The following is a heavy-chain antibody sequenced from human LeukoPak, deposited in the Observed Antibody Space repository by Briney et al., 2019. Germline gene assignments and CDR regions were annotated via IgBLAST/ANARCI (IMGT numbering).Heavy chain of an antibody. CDR3: ASSIAAAYRDAFDI. J-gene: IGHJ3*02. CDR1: GGAFSSYA. Sequence: ASVKVSCKASGGAFSSYAISWVRQAPGLGLEWMGWISAYNGNTNYAQKLQGRVTMTTDTSTSTAYMELRSLRSDDTAVYYCASSIAAAYRDAFDIWGQGTMVTVSS. V-gene: IGHV1-18*01. D-gene: IGHD6-13*01. CDR2: ISAYNGNT.